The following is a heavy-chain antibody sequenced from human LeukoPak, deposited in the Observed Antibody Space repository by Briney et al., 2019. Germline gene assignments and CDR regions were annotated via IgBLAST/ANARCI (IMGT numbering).Heavy chain of an antibody. J-gene: IGHJ3*02. D-gene: IGHD3-22*01. Sequence: GGSLRLSCAASGFTFSDSWMSWVRQAPGRGLEWVANIKHDGSEKYYVDSVKGRFTMSRDNAENSLYLQMNSLRAEDTAVYYCARDPYDSSAYGAFDIWGQGTVVTVSS. CDR1: GFTFSDSW. CDR3: ARDPYDSSAYGAFDI. CDR2: IKHDGSEK. V-gene: IGHV3-7*01.